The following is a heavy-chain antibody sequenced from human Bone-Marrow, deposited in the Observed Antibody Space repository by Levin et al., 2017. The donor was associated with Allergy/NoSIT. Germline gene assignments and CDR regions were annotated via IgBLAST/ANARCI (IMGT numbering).Heavy chain of an antibody. J-gene: IGHJ4*02. CDR2: ISGSGGST. Sequence: GGSLRLSCAASGFTFSSYAMSWVRQAPGKGLEWVSAISGSGGSTYYADSVKGRFTISRDNSKNTLYLQMNSLRAEDTAVYYCASGKGLRFLEWLVFPFDYWGQGTLVTVSS. D-gene: IGHD3-3*01. CDR3: ASGKGLRFLEWLVFPFDY. CDR1: GFTFSSYA. V-gene: IGHV3-23*01.